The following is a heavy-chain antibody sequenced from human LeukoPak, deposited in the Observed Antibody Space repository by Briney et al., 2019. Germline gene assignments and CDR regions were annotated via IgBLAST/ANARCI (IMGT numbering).Heavy chain of an antibody. J-gene: IGHJ4*02. CDR2: IRSKANSYAT. V-gene: IGHV3-73*01. CDR1: GFTFSGSA. CDR3: TGQKWELLPRGFSRGEDFDY. D-gene: IGHD1-26*01. Sequence: GGSLKLSCAASGFTFSGSAMHWVRQASGKGLEWVGRIRSKANSYATAYAASVKGRFTISRDDSKNTAYLQMSSLKTEDTAVYYCTGQKWELLPRGFSRGEDFDYWGQGTLVTVSS.